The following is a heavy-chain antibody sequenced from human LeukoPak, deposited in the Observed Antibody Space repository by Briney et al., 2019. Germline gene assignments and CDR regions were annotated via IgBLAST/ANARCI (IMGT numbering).Heavy chain of an antibody. D-gene: IGHD5-18*01. V-gene: IGHV4-59*01. Sequence: SETLSLTCTVSGGSISSYYWSWIRQPPGKGLEWIGYIYYSGSTNYNPSLKSRVTLSVDTSKNQFSLKLSSVTAADTAVYYCARSGYSYGHYFDYWGQGTLVTVSS. CDR1: GGSISSYY. J-gene: IGHJ4*02. CDR3: ARSGYSYGHYFDY. CDR2: IYYSGST.